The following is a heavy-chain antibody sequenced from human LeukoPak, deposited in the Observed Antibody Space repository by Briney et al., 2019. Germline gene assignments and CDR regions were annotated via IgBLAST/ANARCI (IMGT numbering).Heavy chain of an antibody. D-gene: IGHD6-25*01. CDR3: TSSKYMAAKQWSYFDF. J-gene: IGHJ4*02. Sequence: GESLRLSCAASGFIFSNAWMSWVRQAPGKGLEWVGRIKSKTDGGTTDYAAPVKGGFTISRDDSKNTLYLQMNSLKTEDTAVYYCTSSKYMAAKQWSYFDFWGQGTLVTVSS. V-gene: IGHV3-15*01. CDR2: IKSKTDGGTT. CDR1: GFIFSNAW.